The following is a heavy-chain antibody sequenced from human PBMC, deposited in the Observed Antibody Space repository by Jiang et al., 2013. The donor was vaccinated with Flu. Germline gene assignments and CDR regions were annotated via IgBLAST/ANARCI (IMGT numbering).Heavy chain of an antibody. CDR3: ARDRGGTSGYSYGVDY. Sequence: SLTCTVSGGSISSYYWSWIRQPPGKGLEWIGYIYYSGSTNYNPSLKSRVTISVDTSKNQFSLKLSSVTAADTAVYYCARDRGGTSGYSYGVDYWGQGTLVTVSS. D-gene: IGHD5-18*01. V-gene: IGHV4-59*01. CDR1: GGSISSYY. CDR2: IYYSGST. J-gene: IGHJ4*02.